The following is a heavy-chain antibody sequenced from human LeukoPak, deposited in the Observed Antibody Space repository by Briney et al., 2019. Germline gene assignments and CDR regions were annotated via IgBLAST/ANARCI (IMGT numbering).Heavy chain of an antibody. CDR3: ARGMSGFSSYDL. J-gene: IGHJ5*02. D-gene: IGHD5-12*01. CDR1: GFTVSGTY. Sequence: GGSLRLSCVASGFTVSGTYLSWVRQAPGKGPEWVSVIYNGGNTYYADSVRGRFTLSSDHSKNTLFLQMNDLRVEDTAVYYCARGMSGFSSYDLWGQGTLVTVSS. V-gene: IGHV3-66*01. CDR2: IYNGGNT.